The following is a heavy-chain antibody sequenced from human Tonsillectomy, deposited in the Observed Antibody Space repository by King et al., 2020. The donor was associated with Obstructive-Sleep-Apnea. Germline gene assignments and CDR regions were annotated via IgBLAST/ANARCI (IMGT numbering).Heavy chain of an antibody. J-gene: IGHJ6*02. V-gene: IGHV1-18*04. CDR1: GYTFTSYG. Sequence: QLVQSGAEVKKPGASVKVSCKASGYTFTSYGISWVRQAPGQGLEWMGWISAYNGNTNYAQKLQGRVTMTTDTSTSTAYMELRSLRSDDTAVYYCARVTVGATDSSLIYYYYGMDVWGQGTTVTVSS. CDR2: ISAYNGNT. D-gene: IGHD1-26*01. CDR3: ARVTVGATDSSLIYYYYGMDV.